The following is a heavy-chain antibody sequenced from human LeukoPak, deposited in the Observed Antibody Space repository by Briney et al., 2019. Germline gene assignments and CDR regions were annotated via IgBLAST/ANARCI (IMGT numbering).Heavy chain of an antibody. J-gene: IGHJ4*02. CDR2: ISYSGST. CDR3: VRERSFFGENY. V-gene: IGHV4-39*02. D-gene: IGHD3-10*01. Sequence: SETLSLTCTVSGDSIITSRYYWAWIRQPPGKGLEWIGSISYSGSTNYDPSLKSRVTISVDTSKNQFFLQLSSVTAADTAFYYCVRERSFFGENYWGQGTLVTVSS. CDR1: GDSIITSRYY.